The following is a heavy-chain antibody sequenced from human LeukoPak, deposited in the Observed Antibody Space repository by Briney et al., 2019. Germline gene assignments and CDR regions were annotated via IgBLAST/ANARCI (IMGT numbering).Heavy chain of an antibody. CDR1: GVSISSYY. CDR3: AREYGDLDY. V-gene: IGHV4-4*07. Sequence: SETLSLTCTVSGVSISSYYWSWVRQPAGKGLEWIGRIYSSGSANYNPSLKSRVTMSVDTSNNQFSLKLTSVSAADTAVYYCAREYGDLDYWGQGTLVTVSS. CDR2: IYSSGSA. J-gene: IGHJ4*02. D-gene: IGHD4-17*01.